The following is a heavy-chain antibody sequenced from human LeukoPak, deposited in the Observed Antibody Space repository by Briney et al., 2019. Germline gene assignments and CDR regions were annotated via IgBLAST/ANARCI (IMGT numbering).Heavy chain of an antibody. CDR1: GFTVSSNY. Sequence: GGSLRLSCAASGFTVSSNYMSWVRQAPGKGLEWVSVIYSGGSTYYADSVKGRFTISRDNSKNTLYLQMNSLRAEDTAVYYCARGSEYQLLLPNDYWGQGTLVTVSS. CDR3: ARGSEYQLLLPNDY. J-gene: IGHJ4*02. V-gene: IGHV3-66*01. CDR2: IYSGGST. D-gene: IGHD2-2*01.